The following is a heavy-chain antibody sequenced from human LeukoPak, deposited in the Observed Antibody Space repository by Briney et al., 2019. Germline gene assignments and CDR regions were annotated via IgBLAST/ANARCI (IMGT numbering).Heavy chain of an antibody. V-gene: IGHV3-30*02. Sequence: GGSLRLSCAASGFTFSSYGMHWVRQAPGKGLEWVAFIRYNGNNQYYADSVKGRFTISRDNSKNTLSLQMNSLRAEDTAVYYCARAVRLGYYYDSRYPDAFDIWGQGTMVTVSS. J-gene: IGHJ3*02. D-gene: IGHD3-22*01. CDR3: ARAVRLGYYYDSRYPDAFDI. CDR2: IRYNGNNQ. CDR1: GFTFSSYG.